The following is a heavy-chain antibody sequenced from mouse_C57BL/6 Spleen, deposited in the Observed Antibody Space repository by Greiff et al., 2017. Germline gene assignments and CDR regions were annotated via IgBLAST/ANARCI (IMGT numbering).Heavy chain of an antibody. CDR1: GFTFTTYA. V-gene: IGHV10-3*01. D-gene: IGHD1-1*01. CDR3: GRENYDGSRPWFAY. J-gene: IGHJ3*01. Sequence: EVQLVESGGGLVQPKGSLKLSCAASGFTFTTYAMHWVRQAPGKGLEWVARIKRKSSSYATYYADSVKDRFTISRDASQSMLYLQRNNMKTEDTAMYYGGRENYDGSRPWFAYWGQGTLVTVSA. CDR2: IKRKSSSYAT.